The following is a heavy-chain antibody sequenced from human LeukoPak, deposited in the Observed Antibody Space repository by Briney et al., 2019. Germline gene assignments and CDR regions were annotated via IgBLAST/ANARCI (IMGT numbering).Heavy chain of an antibody. CDR1: GGSFSGYY. J-gene: IGHJ4*02. D-gene: IGHD2-15*01. V-gene: IGHV4-34*01. CDR3: ARPRWGPVRRYCSGDSCLVLDY. Sequence: SETLSLTCAVYGGSFSGYYWSWIRQPPGKGLEWIGEINHSGSTNYNPSLKSRVTISVDTSKNQFSLKLSSVTAADTAVYYCARPRWGPVRRYCSGDSCLVLDYWGQGTLVTVSS. CDR2: INHSGST.